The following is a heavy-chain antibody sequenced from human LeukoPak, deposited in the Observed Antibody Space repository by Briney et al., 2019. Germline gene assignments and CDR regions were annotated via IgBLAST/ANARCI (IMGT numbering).Heavy chain of an antibody. D-gene: IGHD1-26*01. CDR2: INPYSGGT. CDR3: ARAAPGEWELPPPEPRQFDY. V-gene: IGHV1-2*06. Sequence: GASVKVSCKASGYTFTGYYMHWVRQAPGQGLEWMGRINPYSGGTNYAQKFQGRVTMTRDTSISTAYMELSRLRSDDTAVYYCARAAPGEWELPPPEPRQFDYWGQGTLVTVSS. CDR1: GYTFTGYY. J-gene: IGHJ4*02.